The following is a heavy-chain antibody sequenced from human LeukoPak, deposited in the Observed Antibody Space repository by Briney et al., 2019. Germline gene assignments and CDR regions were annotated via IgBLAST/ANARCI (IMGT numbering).Heavy chain of an antibody. Sequence: GGSLGLSCAASGFTFSNYGMHWVRQAPGKGLEWVAFIRYDGSNKFYADSVKGRFTISRDNSKNTLYLQMYSLRAEDTAVYYCAKDQQYQLLYGYYFDQWGQGTLVTVSS. CDR1: GFTFSNYG. V-gene: IGHV3-30*02. CDR2: IRYDGSNK. CDR3: AKDQQYQLLYGYYFDQ. D-gene: IGHD2-2*02. J-gene: IGHJ4*02.